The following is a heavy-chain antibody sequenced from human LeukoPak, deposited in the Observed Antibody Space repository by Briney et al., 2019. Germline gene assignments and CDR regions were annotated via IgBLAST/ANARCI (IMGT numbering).Heavy chain of an antibody. Sequence: GGSLRLSCAASGFTFSSYWMHWVRQAPGKGLVWVSRINSDGSSTSYADSVKGRFTISRGNAKNTLYLQMNSLRAEDTAVYYCARWATITSFDYWGQGTLVTVSS. CDR2: INSDGSST. D-gene: IGHD5-12*01. CDR1: GFTFSSYW. V-gene: IGHV3-74*01. J-gene: IGHJ4*02. CDR3: ARWATITSFDY.